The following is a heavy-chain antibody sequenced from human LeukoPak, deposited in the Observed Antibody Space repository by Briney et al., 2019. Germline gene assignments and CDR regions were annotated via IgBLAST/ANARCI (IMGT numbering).Heavy chain of an antibody. CDR2: TYYRSKWYN. D-gene: IGHD3/OR15-3a*01. CDR3: ARDNGYSLTFGLELPDAFDI. CDR1: GDSVSSNSAA. Sequence: SQTLSLTCAISGDSVSSNSAAWNWIRQSPSRGLEWLGRTYYRSKWYNDYAVSVKSRITINPDTSKNQFSLQLNSVTPEDTAVYYCARDNGYSLTFGLELPDAFDIWGQGTMVTVSS. V-gene: IGHV6-1*01. J-gene: IGHJ3*02.